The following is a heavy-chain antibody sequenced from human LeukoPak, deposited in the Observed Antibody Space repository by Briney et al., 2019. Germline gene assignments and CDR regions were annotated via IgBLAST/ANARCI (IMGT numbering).Heavy chain of an antibody. Sequence: XWXXXPPXXGLEWIGEINHSGSTNYNPSLKSRVTISVDTSKNQFSLKLSSVTAADTAVYYCARGGDTPFDYWGQGTLVTVSS. V-gene: IGHV4-34*01. CDR2: INHSGST. CDR3: ARGGDTPFDY. J-gene: IGHJ4*02. D-gene: IGHD5-18*01.